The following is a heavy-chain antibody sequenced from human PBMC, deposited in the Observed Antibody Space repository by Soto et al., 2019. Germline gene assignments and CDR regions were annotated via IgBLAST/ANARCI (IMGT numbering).Heavy chain of an antibody. V-gene: IGHV3-11*06. Sequence: PVGSLRLSCASSGFTFSDYYMSWIRHSPGKGLEWVSYISSSSSYTNYADSVKGRFTISRDNAKNSLYLQMNSLRAEDTAVYYCARGPFIVGAITNFEYWRQGTLVTVSS. CDR2: ISSSSSYT. CDR3: ARGPFIVGAITNFEY. D-gene: IGHD1-26*01. CDR1: GFTFSDYY. J-gene: IGHJ4*02.